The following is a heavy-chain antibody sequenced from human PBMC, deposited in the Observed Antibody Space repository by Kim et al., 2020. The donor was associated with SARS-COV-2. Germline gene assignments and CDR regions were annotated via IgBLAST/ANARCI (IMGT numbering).Heavy chain of an antibody. J-gene: IGHJ3*02. CDR1: GGSISSSSYY. CDR3: ARRYFGEGAFDI. D-gene: IGHD3-10*01. CDR2: IYYSGST. Sequence: SETLSLTCTVSGGSISSSSYYWGWIRQPPGKGLEWIGSIYYSGSTYYNPSLKSRVTISVDTSKNQFSLKLSSVTAADTAVYYCARRYFGEGAFDIWGQGTMVTVSS. V-gene: IGHV4-39*01.